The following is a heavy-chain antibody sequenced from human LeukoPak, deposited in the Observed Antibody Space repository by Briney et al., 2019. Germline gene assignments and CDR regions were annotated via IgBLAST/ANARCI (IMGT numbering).Heavy chain of an antibody. CDR1: GFTFSSYA. J-gene: IGHJ4*02. V-gene: IGHV3-23*01. CDR2: ISGSGGST. CDR3: AKDLGGGSYTRYFDY. Sequence: GGSLRLSCAASGFTFSSYAMSWVRQAPGKGLEWVSAISGSGGSTYYADSVKGRFTISRDNSKSTLYLQMNSLRAEDTAVYYCAKDLGGGSYTRYFDYWGQGTLVTVSS. D-gene: IGHD1-26*01.